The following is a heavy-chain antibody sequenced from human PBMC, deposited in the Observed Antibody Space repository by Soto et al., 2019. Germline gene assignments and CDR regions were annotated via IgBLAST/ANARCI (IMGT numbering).Heavy chain of an antibody. Sequence: PGESLKISCKGSGYSFTSYWIGWVRQMPGKGLEWMGIIYPGDSDTRYSPSFQGQVTISADKSISTAYLQWSSLKASDTAMYYCARQVGSSGSLYAFDIWGQGTMVTVSS. D-gene: IGHD6-19*01. CDR2: IYPGDSDT. CDR1: GYSFTSYW. J-gene: IGHJ3*02. CDR3: ARQVGSSGSLYAFDI. V-gene: IGHV5-51*01.